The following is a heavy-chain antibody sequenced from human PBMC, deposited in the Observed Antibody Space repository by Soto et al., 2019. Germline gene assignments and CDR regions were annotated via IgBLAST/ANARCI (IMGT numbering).Heavy chain of an antibody. V-gene: IGHV4-4*02. J-gene: IGHJ2*01. CDR2: IYHSGGT. Sequence: QVQLQESGPGLVKPSGTLSLTCAVSGGSISGTHWWTWVRQSPGKGLEWIGEIYHSGGTNYNPSLKSRVTISVDKSKNQFSLKLSSVTAADTAVYYCARDYGDYYWYFDLWGRGTLVTVSS. CDR1: GGSISGTHW. D-gene: IGHD4-17*01. CDR3: ARDYGDYYWYFDL.